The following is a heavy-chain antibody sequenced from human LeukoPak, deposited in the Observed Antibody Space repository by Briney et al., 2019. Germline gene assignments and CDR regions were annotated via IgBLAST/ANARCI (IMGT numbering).Heavy chain of an antibody. CDR2: ISSSSSSTI. Sequence: GGSLRLSCAASGFTFSSYSMNWVRQAPGKGLEWVSYISSSSSSTIYYADSVRGRFTISRDNAKNSLYLQMNSLRAEDMAVYYCATILDPTRVAFDIWGQGTMVTVSS. J-gene: IGHJ3*02. CDR1: GFTFSSYS. CDR3: ATILDPTRVAFDI. V-gene: IGHV3-48*04. D-gene: IGHD3-10*01.